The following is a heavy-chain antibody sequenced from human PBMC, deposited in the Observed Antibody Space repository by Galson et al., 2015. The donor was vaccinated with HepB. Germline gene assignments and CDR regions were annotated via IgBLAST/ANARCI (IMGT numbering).Heavy chain of an antibody. J-gene: IGHJ4*02. Sequence: SVKVSCKASGYTFTGYYMHWVRQAPGQGLEWMGWINPNSGGTNYAQKFQGRVTMTRDTSISTAYMELSRLRSDDTAVYYCARHPEPSRLYYYDSSGYPGADYWGQGTLVTVSS. CDR1: GYTFTGYY. V-gene: IGHV1-2*02. CDR3: ARHPEPSRLYYYDSSGYPGADY. D-gene: IGHD3-22*01. CDR2: INPNSGGT.